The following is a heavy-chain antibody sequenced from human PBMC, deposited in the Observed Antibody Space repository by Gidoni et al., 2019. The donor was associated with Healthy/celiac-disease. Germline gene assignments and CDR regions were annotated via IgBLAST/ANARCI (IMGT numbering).Heavy chain of an antibody. Sequence: QVQLQQWGAGLLKPSETLSLPCAVSGGSFSGYYWSWIRQPPGKGLEWIGEINHSGSTNYNPSLKSRVTISVDTSKNQFSLKLSSVTAADTAVYYCARGRSVTTMGGGNYYYGMDVWGQGTTVTVSS. CDR1: GGSFSGYY. J-gene: IGHJ6*02. D-gene: IGHD4-17*01. V-gene: IGHV4-34*01. CDR3: ARGRSVTTMGGGNYYYGMDV. CDR2: INHSGST.